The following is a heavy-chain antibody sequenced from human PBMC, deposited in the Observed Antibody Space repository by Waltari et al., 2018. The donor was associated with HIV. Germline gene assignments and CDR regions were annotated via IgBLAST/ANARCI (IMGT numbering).Heavy chain of an antibody. V-gene: IGHV1-3*01. Sequence: QVQLVQSGAEVKKPGASVKVSCKASGYTFTSYSMHWVRQAPGRRFEWMGWINAGNGNTKYSQKMQGRVTITRDTSASTAYMELTSLRSEDTAVYYCAREKIIPEKYHGMDVWGQGTTVTVSS. CDR1: GYTFTSYS. CDR2: INAGNGNT. CDR3: AREKIIPEKYHGMDV. J-gene: IGHJ6*02. D-gene: IGHD3-10*01.